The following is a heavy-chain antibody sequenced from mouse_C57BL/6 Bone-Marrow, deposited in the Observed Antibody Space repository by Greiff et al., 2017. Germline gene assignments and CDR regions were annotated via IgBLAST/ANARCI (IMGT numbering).Heavy chain of an antibody. J-gene: IGHJ4*01. CDR1: GYAFTNYL. D-gene: IGHD2-3*01. V-gene: IGHV1-54*01. CDR3: AREDDGYHYAMDY. CDR2: INPGSGGT. Sequence: QVQLKESGAELVRPGTSVKVSCKASGYAFTNYLIEWVKQRPGQGLEWIGVINPGSGGTNYNEKFKGKATLTADKSSSTAYMQLSSLTSEDSAVYFCAREDDGYHYAMDYWGQGTSVTVSS.